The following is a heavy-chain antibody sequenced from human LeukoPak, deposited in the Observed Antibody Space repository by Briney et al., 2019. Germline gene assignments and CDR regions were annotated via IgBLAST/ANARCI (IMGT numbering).Heavy chain of an antibody. CDR3: VRDWGYDSSGYWQKYFDT. D-gene: IGHD3-22*01. CDR2: INHDGSST. Sequence: GGSLRLSCATSGFTFSTFWMHWVRQAPGKGLVWVSRINHDGSSTNYADSVKGRSTISRDNAKNTLYLQMSSLRAEDTAVYYCVRDWGYDSSGYWQKYFDTWGQGTLVTVSS. CDR1: GFTFSTFW. J-gene: IGHJ4*02. V-gene: IGHV3-74*01.